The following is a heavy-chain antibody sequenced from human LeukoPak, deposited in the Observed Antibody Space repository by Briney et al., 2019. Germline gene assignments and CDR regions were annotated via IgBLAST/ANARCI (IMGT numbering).Heavy chain of an antibody. CDR3: AKDPRGPRGGGGYNWFDP. V-gene: IGHV3-23*01. J-gene: IGHJ5*02. Sequence: GGSLRLSCAASGFTFSSYAMSWVRQAPGKGLEWVSAISGSGGSTYYADSVKGRFTISRDNSKNTLYLQMNSLRAEDTAVYYCAKDPRGPRGGGGYNWFDPWGQGTLVTVSS. CDR2: ISGSGGST. D-gene: IGHD3-10*01. CDR1: GFTFSSYA.